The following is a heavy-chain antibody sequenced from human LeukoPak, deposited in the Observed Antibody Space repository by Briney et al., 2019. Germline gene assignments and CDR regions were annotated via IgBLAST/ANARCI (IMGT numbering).Heavy chain of an antibody. J-gene: IGHJ4*02. V-gene: IGHV3-23*01. CDR1: GFTFSSSA. CDR2: ISGGGSTTYYA. D-gene: IGHD3-9*01. Sequence: GGSLRLSCAASGFTFSSSAMTWVRQSPGKGLEWVSAISGGGSTTYYAYYADSVKGRFTISRDDSKNTLYLQMNSLRAEDTAVYYCAKFYDILTGYFHYWGQGTLVTVSS. CDR3: AKFYDILTGYFHY.